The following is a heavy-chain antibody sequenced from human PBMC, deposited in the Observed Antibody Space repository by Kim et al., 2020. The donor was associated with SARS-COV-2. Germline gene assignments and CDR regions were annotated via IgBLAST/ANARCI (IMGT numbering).Heavy chain of an antibody. CDR3: ARANEALTSIAVAGPTDYYYGMDV. J-gene: IGHJ6*02. CDR2: ISAYNGNT. D-gene: IGHD6-19*01. Sequence: ASVKVSCKASGYTFTSYGISWVRQAPGQGLEWMGWISAYNGNTNYAQKLQGRVTMTTDTSTSTAYMELRSLRSDDTAVYYCARANEALTSIAVAGPTDYYYGMDVWGHGTTVTVSS. CDR1: GYTFTSYG. V-gene: IGHV1-18*01.